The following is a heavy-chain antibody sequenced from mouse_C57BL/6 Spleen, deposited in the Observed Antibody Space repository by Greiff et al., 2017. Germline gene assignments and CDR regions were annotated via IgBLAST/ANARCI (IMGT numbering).Heavy chain of an antibody. D-gene: IGHD1-1*01. V-gene: IGHV1-82*01. J-gene: IGHJ4*01. CDR3: ARGIYYYGSSRGNAMDY. CDR2: IYPGDGDT. Sequence: QVQLKESGPELVKPGASVKISCKASGYAFSSSWMNWVKQRPGKGLEWIGRIYPGDGDTNYNGKFKGKATLTADKSSSTAYMQLSSLTSDDSAVYFCARGIYYYGSSRGNAMDYWGQGTSVTVSS. CDR1: GYAFSSSW.